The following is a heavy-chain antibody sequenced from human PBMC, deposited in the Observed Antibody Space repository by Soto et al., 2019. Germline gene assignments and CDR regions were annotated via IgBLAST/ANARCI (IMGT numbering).Heavy chain of an antibody. J-gene: IGHJ4*02. Sequence: QVQLVESGGGVVHPGRSLRLSCAVSGFTFRNFGMHWVRQAPGKGLEWVAVISYDGSAKYYAESVKGRFSVFRANSKHSLSLQINSLRSDYSAVYYCVKYSSPGCYFDSWGQGTLVSVSS. CDR2: ISYDGSAK. D-gene: IGHD2-21*01. V-gene: IGHV3-30*18. CDR3: VKYSSPGCYFDS. CDR1: GFTFRNFG.